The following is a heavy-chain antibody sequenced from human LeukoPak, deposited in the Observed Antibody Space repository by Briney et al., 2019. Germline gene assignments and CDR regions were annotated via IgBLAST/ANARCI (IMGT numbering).Heavy chain of an antibody. J-gene: IGHJ4*02. D-gene: IGHD4-23*01. CDR1: GFTLSDYF. Sequence: GGSLRLSCAASGFTLSDYFMIWVRQVPGKGLQWVAYISKTGATIQYEDSAKGRFTISRDNAQNSLYLQMNSLRVDDTGMYFCAREDYGGTNFDQWGQGTLVTVSS. CDR2: ISKTGATI. V-gene: IGHV3-11*01. CDR3: AREDYGGTNFDQ.